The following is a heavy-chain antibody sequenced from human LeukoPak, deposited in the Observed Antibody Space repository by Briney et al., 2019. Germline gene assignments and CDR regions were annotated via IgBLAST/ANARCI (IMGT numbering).Heavy chain of an antibody. D-gene: IGHD3-9*01. CDR2: ITGSGANT. V-gene: IGHV3-23*01. J-gene: IGHJ4*02. Sequence: GGSLRLSCAASGFTFSTYAMSWVRQAPGKGLESGSTITGSGANTHYADPVRGRFTISRDNSTNTLSLHMNSLSGEDTAVYYCAKARAGYANPYYFDSWGQGTLVTVSS. CDR3: AKARAGYANPYYFDS. CDR1: GFTFSTYA.